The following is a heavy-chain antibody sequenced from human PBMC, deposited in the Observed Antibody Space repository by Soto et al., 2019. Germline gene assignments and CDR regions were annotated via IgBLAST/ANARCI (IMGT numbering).Heavy chain of an antibody. D-gene: IGHD3-16*01. CDR3: ASVTFGGVVLAH. CDR1: ADSFSKYY. J-gene: IGHJ4*02. CDR2: IYFNGNT. V-gene: IGHV4-59*01. Sequence: SETLSLTCSVSADSFSKYYWTWIRQPPGEGLEWIGYIYFNGNTNYNPSLKGRVTISIDTSKKQFSLNLSSVTAADTAVYYCASVTFGGVVLAHWGQGTMVTVSS.